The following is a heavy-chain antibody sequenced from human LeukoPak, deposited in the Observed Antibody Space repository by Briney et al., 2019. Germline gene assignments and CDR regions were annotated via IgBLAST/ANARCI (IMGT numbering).Heavy chain of an antibody. D-gene: IGHD2-8*01. CDR1: GFTFDDYA. CDR3: AKDPDCTSGICYTFFDY. CDR2: ISWNSGSI. V-gene: IGHV3-9*01. Sequence: GGSLRLSCAASGFTFDDYAMHWVRQAPGKGLEWVSGISWNSGSIGYADSVKGRFTISRDNSKNTLYLQMNSLRAEDTAVYYCAKDPDCTSGICYTFFDYWGQGTLVTVSS. J-gene: IGHJ4*02.